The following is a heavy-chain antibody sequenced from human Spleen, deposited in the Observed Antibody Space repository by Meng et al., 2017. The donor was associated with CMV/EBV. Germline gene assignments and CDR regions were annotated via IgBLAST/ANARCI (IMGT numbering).Heavy chain of an antibody. CDR2: IRYDGSNK. J-gene: IGHJ5*02. D-gene: IGHD2-2*01. CDR1: GFIFSTYN. Sequence: GGSLRLSCTTSGFIFSTYNMNWVRQAPGKGLEWVSFIRYDGSNKMFADSVKGRFTISRDNSNNTVSLQMNSLRPDDTGVYYCARGRDCNSPTCYKNWFDPWGQGTLVTVSS. CDR3: ARGRDCNSPTCYKNWFDP. V-gene: IGHV3-30*02.